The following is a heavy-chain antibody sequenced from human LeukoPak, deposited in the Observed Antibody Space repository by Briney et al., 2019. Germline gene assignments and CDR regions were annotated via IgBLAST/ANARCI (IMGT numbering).Heavy chain of an antibody. CDR3: ACYYDSSGRDY. Sequence: PSETLSLTCTVSGGSISSGDYSWSWIRQPPGKGLEWIGYIYYSGSTYYNPSLKSRVTISVDTSKNQFSLKLSSVTAADTAVYYCACYYDSSGRDYWGQGTLVTVSS. J-gene: IGHJ4*02. CDR2: IYYSGST. V-gene: IGHV4-30-4*01. D-gene: IGHD3-22*01. CDR1: GGSISSGDYS.